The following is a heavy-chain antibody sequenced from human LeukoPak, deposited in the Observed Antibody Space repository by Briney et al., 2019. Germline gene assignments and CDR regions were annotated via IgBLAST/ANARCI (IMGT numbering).Heavy chain of an antibody. Sequence: SETLSLTCTVSGGSISSGSYYWSWIRQPAGKGLEWIGRIYTSGSTNYNPSLKSRVTRSVDTSKNHFSLQLSSVTAADPAVYYCAREHYSNYVHYYPGMDVWGQGTTVTVSS. CDR1: GGSISSGSYY. V-gene: IGHV4-61*02. J-gene: IGHJ6*02. D-gene: IGHD4-11*01. CDR2: IYTSGST. CDR3: AREHYSNYVHYYPGMDV.